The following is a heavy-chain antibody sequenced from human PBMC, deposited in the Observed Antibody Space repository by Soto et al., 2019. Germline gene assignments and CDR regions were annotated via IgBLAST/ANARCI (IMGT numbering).Heavy chain of an antibody. CDR3: SSRDPGTSVDY. Sequence: SETLSLTCTVSGGSFTSNNWWTWVRQPPGQGLEWIGEIYRTGSTNYNPSLKSRVTISLDKSENQFSLKVTSLTAADTAVYYCSSRDPGTSVDYWGQRTLVTVSA. CDR2: IYRTGST. D-gene: IGHD1-7*01. CDR1: GGSFTSNNW. V-gene: IGHV4-4*02. J-gene: IGHJ4*02.